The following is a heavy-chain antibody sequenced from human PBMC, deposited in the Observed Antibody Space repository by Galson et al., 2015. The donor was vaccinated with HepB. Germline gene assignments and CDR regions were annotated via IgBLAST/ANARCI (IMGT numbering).Heavy chain of an antibody. V-gene: IGHV1-3*01. Sequence: SVKVSCKASGYTFTSYAMHWVRQAPGQRLEWMGWINAGNGNTKYSQKFQGRVTITRDTSASTAYMELSSLRSEDTAVYYCARWRIRTVYAFDIWGQGTMVTVSS. D-gene: IGHD3-3*02. CDR1: GYTFTSYA. CDR3: ARWRIRTVYAFDI. J-gene: IGHJ3*02. CDR2: INAGNGNT.